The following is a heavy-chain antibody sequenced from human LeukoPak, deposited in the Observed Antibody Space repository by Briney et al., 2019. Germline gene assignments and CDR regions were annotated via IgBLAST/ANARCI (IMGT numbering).Heavy chain of an antibody. J-gene: IGHJ5*02. Sequence: SVKVSCKASGYTFTSYGISWVRQAPGQGLEWMGGIIPIFGTAKYAQKFQDRVTITADESTSTAYMELSSLRSEDTAVYYCARDHGLQLENWFDPWGQGTLVTVSS. CDR2: IIPIFGTA. CDR3: ARDHGLQLENWFDP. D-gene: IGHD6-13*01. V-gene: IGHV1-69*13. CDR1: GYTFTSYG.